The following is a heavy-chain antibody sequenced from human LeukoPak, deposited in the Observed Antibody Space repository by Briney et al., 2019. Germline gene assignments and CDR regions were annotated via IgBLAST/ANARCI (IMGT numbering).Heavy chain of an antibody. CDR1: GGSISSSSYY. Sequence: SETLSLTCTVSGGSISSSSYYWGWIRQPPGKGLKWIGSIYYSGSTYYNPSLKSRVTISVDTSKNQFSLKLSSVTAADTAVYYCARDGRFPPEVLPRYFDYWGQGTLVTVSS. V-gene: IGHV4-39*02. J-gene: IGHJ4*02. CDR2: IYYSGST. D-gene: IGHD1-26*01. CDR3: ARDGRFPPEVLPRYFDY.